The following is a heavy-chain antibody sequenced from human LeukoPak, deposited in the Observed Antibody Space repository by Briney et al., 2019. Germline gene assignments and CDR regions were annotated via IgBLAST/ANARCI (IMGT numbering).Heavy chain of an antibody. V-gene: IGHV1-18*01. Sequence: SAVKVPCKASGYTFTSYGISVVRPAPGQGLEGMGRISAKNGDTKYEHKFQGRVTMTTDTSTTTASMKLRSLTAADTAGYYCVRDTGYFDSSAHYYFDAFDMWGQGTMVTVSS. D-gene: IGHD3-22*01. J-gene: IGHJ3*02. CDR1: GYTFTSYG. CDR3: VRDTGYFDSSAHYYFDAFDM. CDR2: ISAKNGDT.